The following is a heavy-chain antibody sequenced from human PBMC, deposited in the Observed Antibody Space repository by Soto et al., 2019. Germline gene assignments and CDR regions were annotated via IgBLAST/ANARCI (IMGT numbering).Heavy chain of an antibody. V-gene: IGHV1-69*06. J-gene: IGHJ3*02. D-gene: IGHD6-6*01. CDR1: GGTFSSYT. CDR2: IIPMFGTL. CDR3: ARKVASSDDAFDI. Sequence: SVKVSCKASGGTFSSYTISWVRQAPGQGLEWLGGIIPMFGTLYYAQKFQGRLTIAADSSTSTAYMELSTLRSDDTAVYYCARKVASSDDAFDIWG.